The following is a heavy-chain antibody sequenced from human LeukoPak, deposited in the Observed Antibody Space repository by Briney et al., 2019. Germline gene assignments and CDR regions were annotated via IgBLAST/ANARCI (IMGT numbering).Heavy chain of an antibody. CDR2: INHSGST. J-gene: IGHJ4*02. Sequence: SETLSLTCAVYGGSFSGYYWSWIRQPPGKGLEWIGEINHSGSTNYNPSLKSRVTISVDTSKNQFSLKLSSVTAADTAVYYCARGAKYYYGSGGYHFDYWGQGTLVTVSS. V-gene: IGHV4-34*01. CDR3: ARGAKYYYGSGGYHFDY. CDR1: GGSFSGYY. D-gene: IGHD3-10*01.